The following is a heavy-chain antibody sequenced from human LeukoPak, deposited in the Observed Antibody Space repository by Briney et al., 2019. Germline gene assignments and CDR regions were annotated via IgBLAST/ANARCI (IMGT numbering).Heavy chain of an antibody. V-gene: IGHV3-7*04. CDR1: GFTFSRYW. Sequence: PGGSLRLSRAASGFTFSRYWMNWVRPAPGKGLEWVANIKPDGCEKYYVDSVKGRFTISRDNAKNSLYLQMISLRAEDTAVYYCARGRTSMFKWGQGTLVTVSS. D-gene: IGHD5-18*01. J-gene: IGHJ4*02. CDR3: ARGRTSMFK. CDR2: IKPDGCEK.